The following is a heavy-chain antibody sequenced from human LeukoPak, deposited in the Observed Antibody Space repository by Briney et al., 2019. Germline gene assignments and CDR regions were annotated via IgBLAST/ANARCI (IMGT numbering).Heavy chain of an antibody. CDR2: ISSSSSYI. CDR1: GFTFSSYS. D-gene: IGHD2-8*01. CDR3: ARDFCTNGVCHVARDAFDI. V-gene: IGHV3-21*01. J-gene: IGHJ3*02. Sequence: KTGGSLRLSCAASGFTFSSYSMNWVRQAPGKGLDWDSSISSSSSYIYYADSVKGRFTISRDNAKNSLYLQMNSLRAEDTAVYYCARDFCTNGVCHVARDAFDIWGPGTMVTVSS.